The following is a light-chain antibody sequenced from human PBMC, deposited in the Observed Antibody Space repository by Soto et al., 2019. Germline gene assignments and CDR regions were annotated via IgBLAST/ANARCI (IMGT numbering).Light chain of an antibody. Sequence: EIVMTQSPATLSVSPGERATLSCRASQSVSSNFAWYQQKPGHAPTLLIYGASTRATGIPARFIGSGSGTEFTLTISSLQSEDFAVYYCQQYNNWPPWTFGQGTKVEIK. CDR3: QQYNNWPPWT. V-gene: IGKV3-15*01. J-gene: IGKJ1*01. CDR1: QSVSSN. CDR2: GAS.